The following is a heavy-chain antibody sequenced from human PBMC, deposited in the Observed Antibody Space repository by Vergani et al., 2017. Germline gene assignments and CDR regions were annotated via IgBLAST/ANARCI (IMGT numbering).Heavy chain of an antibody. V-gene: IGHV1-2*02. Sequence: QVQLVQSGAEVKKPGASVKVSCKASGYTFTGYYMHWVRQAPGQGLEWMGWLNPNSGGTNYAQKFQGRVTMTRDTSISTAYMELSRLRSDDTAVYYCASGGYCSSTSCYGYFQHWGQGTLVTVSS. J-gene: IGHJ1*01. D-gene: IGHD2-2*01. CDR3: ASGGYCSSTSCYGYFQH. CDR2: LNPNSGGT. CDR1: GYTFTGYY.